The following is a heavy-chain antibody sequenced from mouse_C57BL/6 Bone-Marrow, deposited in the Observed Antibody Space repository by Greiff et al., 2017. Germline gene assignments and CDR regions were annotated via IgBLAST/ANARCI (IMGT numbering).Heavy chain of an antibody. V-gene: IGHV1-81*01. CDR2: IYPRSGNT. Sequence: QVQLQQSGAELARPGASVKLSCKASGYTFTSYGISWVKQRTGQGLEWIGEIYPRSGNTYYNEQFKGKATLTADKSSSTAYMELRSLTSEDSAVYFCATPYYYGSSHWYFDVWGTGTTVTVSS. D-gene: IGHD1-1*01. CDR1: GYTFTSYG. CDR3: ATPYYYGSSHWYFDV. J-gene: IGHJ1*03.